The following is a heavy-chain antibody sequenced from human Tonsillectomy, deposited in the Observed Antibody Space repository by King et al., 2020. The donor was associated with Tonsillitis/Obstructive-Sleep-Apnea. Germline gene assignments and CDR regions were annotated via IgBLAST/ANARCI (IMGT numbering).Heavy chain of an antibody. CDR3: ARGYLSNSLDY. CDR2: ISTSGDTI. J-gene: IGHJ4*02. D-gene: IGHD4-11*01. V-gene: IGHV3-48*01. CDR1: GFTFSAYS. Sequence: VQLVESGGGLVQTGGSLRLSCAATGFTFSAYSMSWVRQAPGEGLEWISFISTSGDTIYYADSVEGRLTISRDNAKNSLYLQMNSLRGEETAVYYCARGYLSNSLDYWGQGTLVTVSS.